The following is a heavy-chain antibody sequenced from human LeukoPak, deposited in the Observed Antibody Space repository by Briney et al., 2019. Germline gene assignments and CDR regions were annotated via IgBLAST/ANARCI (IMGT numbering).Heavy chain of an antibody. D-gene: IGHD3-10*01. CDR2: IYHSGST. V-gene: IGHV4-30-2*01. CDR3: ARGSITMVRGVIDDVYWYFDL. CDR1: GGSISSGGYS. J-gene: IGHJ2*01. Sequence: PSETLSLTCAVSGGSISSGGYSWSWLRQPPGKGLEWIGYIYHSGSTYYNPSLKSRVTISVDRSKNQFSLKLSSVTAADTAVYYCARGSITMVRGVIDDVYWYFDLWGRGTLVTVSS.